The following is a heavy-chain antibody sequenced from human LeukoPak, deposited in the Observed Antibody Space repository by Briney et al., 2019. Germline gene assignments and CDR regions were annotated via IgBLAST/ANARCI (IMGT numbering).Heavy chain of an antibody. D-gene: IGHD6-13*01. J-gene: IGHJ6*02. Sequence: GASVKVSCKASGYTFTGYYMHWVRQAPGQGLEWMGWINPNSGGTYYAQKFQGRVTMTRDTSISTAYMELSRLRSDDTAVYYCARDMAAAQDYGMDVWGQGTTVTVSS. CDR2: INPNSGGT. CDR3: ARDMAAAQDYGMDV. V-gene: IGHV1-2*02. CDR1: GYTFTGYY.